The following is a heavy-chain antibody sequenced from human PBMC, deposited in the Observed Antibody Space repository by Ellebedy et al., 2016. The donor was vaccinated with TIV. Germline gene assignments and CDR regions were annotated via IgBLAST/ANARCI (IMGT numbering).Heavy chain of an antibody. CDR2: IKPDGSET. D-gene: IGHD1-14*01. Sequence: GGSLRLXXTASGFTFSNYAMHWVRQAPGKGLEWVANIKPDGSETFSVDSVKGRFTISRDNAENSLYLQMNSLRVEDTAMYYCASISATYQPFDHWGQGTLVTVSS. J-gene: IGHJ4*02. V-gene: IGHV3-7*01. CDR1: GFTFSNYA. CDR3: ASISATYQPFDH.